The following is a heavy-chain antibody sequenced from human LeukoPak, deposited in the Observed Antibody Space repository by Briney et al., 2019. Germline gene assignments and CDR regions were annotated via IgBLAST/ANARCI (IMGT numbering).Heavy chain of an antibody. CDR1: GGSISSSSYY. J-gene: IGHJ4*02. D-gene: IGHD1-26*01. Sequence: SETLSLTCTVSGGSISSSSYYWGWIRQPPGKGLEWIGEINHSGSTNYNPSLKSRVTISVDTSKNQFSLKLSSVTAADTAVYYCARYPNRLRIVGATKYYFDYWGQGTLVTVSS. V-gene: IGHV4-39*07. CDR3: ARYPNRLRIVGATKYYFDY. CDR2: INHSGST.